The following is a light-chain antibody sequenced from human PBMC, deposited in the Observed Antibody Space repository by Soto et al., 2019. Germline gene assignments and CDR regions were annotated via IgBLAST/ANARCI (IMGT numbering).Light chain of an antibody. CDR1: QSISSY. J-gene: IGKJ4*01. Sequence: DIQMTQSPSSLSASVGDRVTITCRASQSISSYLNWYQQKPGKAPKLLIYAASSLQSGVTSRFSGSGSGTDFTLTISSLQPEDFATYYCQQSYSTPLTFGGGTKVDNK. V-gene: IGKV1-39*01. CDR3: QQSYSTPLT. CDR2: AAS.